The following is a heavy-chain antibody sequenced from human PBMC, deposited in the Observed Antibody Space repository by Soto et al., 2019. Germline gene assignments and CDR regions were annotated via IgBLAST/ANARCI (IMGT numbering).Heavy chain of an antibody. D-gene: IGHD3-9*01. CDR3: AKASYLRGILTGYSLYYFDY. CDR1: GFHFSSYA. Sequence: PGGSLRLSCAASGFHFSSYAMSWVRQTPGKGLEWVSAISGSGGSTYYADSVKGRFTISRDNSKNTLYLQMNSLRAEDTAVYYYAKASYLRGILTGYSLYYFDYRGQGTLVTGSS. J-gene: IGHJ4*02. V-gene: IGHV3-23*01. CDR2: ISGSGGST.